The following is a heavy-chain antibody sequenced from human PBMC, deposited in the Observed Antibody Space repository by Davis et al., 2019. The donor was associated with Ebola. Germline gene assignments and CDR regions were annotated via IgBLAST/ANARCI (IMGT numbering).Heavy chain of an antibody. J-gene: IGHJ4*02. D-gene: IGHD5-12*01. Sequence: GESLKISCAASGFTFSRYDMHWVRQATGKGLEWVSAIGTAGDTYYPGSVKGRFTISRDNAKNTLYLQMNSLRVEDTAVYYCARFLDGGYPIDYWGQGTLVTVSS. CDR2: IGTAGDT. CDR1: GFTFSRYD. CDR3: ARFLDGGYPIDY. V-gene: IGHV3-13*01.